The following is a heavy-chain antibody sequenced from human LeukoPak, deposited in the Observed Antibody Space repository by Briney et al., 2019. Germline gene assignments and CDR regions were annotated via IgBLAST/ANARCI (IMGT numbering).Heavy chain of an antibody. J-gene: IGHJ5*02. Sequence: PGGSLRLSCAASGFAFSSYAMNWVRQAPGKGPEWVSGISGGGLSTYYDDSVKGRFTISRDNSKNSLYLQMNSLRPDDTAVYYCAKDYSKTSYYGSGTYYRPNWFDPWGQGTLVTVSS. CDR1: GFAFSSYA. CDR3: AKDYSKTSYYGSGTYYRPNWFDP. CDR2: ISGGGLST. V-gene: IGHV3-23*01. D-gene: IGHD3-10*01.